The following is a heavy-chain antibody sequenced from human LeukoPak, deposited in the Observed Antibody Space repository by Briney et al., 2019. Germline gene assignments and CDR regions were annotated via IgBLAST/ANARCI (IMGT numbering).Heavy chain of an antibody. CDR3: ARDYSGRAGYFDT. J-gene: IGHJ4*02. CDR2: ISSRGNII. D-gene: IGHD5-12*01. Sequence: PGRSLRLSCAASGFTFSDYYMSWIRQAPGKGLEWVSHISSRGNIIYYADSVKGRFTISRDNAEDSLYLQMNSLRAEDTAVYFCARDYSGRAGYFDTWGQGTLVTVSS. CDR1: GFTFSDYY. V-gene: IGHV3-11*01.